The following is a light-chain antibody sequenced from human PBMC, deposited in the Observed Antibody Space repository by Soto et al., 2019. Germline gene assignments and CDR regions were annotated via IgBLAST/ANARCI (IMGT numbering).Light chain of an antibody. J-gene: IGLJ1*01. V-gene: IGLV1-47*01. CDR1: SSNIGSNY. Sequence: QSVLTQPPSASGTPGQRVTISCSGSSSNIGSNYVYWYQQLPGTAPKLLIYRNNQRPSGVPDRFSGSKSGTSASLAISGLRSEDEADYYCAAWDDSLSGYVFGTGTRSP. CDR2: RNN. CDR3: AAWDDSLSGYV.